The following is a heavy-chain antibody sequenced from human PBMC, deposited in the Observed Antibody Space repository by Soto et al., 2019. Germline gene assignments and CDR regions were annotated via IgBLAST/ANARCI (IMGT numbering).Heavy chain of an antibody. CDR1: GFTFSSYG. D-gene: IGHD6-19*01. CDR3: ARDHGSGWSEYFQH. V-gene: IGHV3-33*01. CDR2: IWYDGSNK. Sequence: LRLSCAASGFTFSSYGMHWVRQAPGKGLEWVAVIWYDGSNKYYADSVKGRFTISRDNSKNTLYLQMNSLRAEDTAVYYCARDHGSGWSEYFQHWGQGTLVTVSS. J-gene: IGHJ1*01.